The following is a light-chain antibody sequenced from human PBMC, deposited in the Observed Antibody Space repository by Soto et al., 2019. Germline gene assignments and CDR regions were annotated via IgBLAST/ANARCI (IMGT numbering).Light chain of an antibody. CDR3: QHDNDAKT. CDR2: GAS. V-gene: IGKV3-15*01. Sequence: EIVMTQSPATLSVSPGERATLSCRASQSVNFKLAWYQQKFGQAPGLLIYGASTRAAGVPARFSGSGSGTEFTLTISSLQSEDSAVYYCQHDNDAKTFGQGPKVEIK. J-gene: IGKJ1*01. CDR1: QSVNFK.